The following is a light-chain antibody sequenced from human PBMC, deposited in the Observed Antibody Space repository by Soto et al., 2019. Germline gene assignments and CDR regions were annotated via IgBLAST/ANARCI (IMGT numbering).Light chain of an antibody. V-gene: IGLV1-44*01. CDR3: ATWDTILHGFV. CDR2: EKN. J-gene: IGLJ1*01. Sequence: QSVLTQPPSASGTPGQRVATSCSGSSSNCAFNPVNWYQHLPGTAPNVLVYEKNRRPSGVPDRFSGSKSGTSASLAISGLHSEDEADYFCATWDTILHGFVFGTGTKSPS. CDR1: SSNCAFNP.